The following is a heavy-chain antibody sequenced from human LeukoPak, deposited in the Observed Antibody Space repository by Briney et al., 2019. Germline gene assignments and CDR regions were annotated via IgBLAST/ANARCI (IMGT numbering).Heavy chain of an antibody. CDR2: IYYSGST. J-gene: IGHJ3*02. CDR3: ARESGAYCGGDCYSGDAFDI. D-gene: IGHD2-21*02. Sequence: SETLSLTCTVSGGSISSGGYYWSWIRQHPGKGLEWIGYIYYSGSTYYNPSLKSRVTISVDTSKNQFSLKLSSVTAADTAVYYCARESGAYCGGDCYSGDAFDIWGQGTMVTVSS. CDR1: GGSISSGGYY. V-gene: IGHV4-31*03.